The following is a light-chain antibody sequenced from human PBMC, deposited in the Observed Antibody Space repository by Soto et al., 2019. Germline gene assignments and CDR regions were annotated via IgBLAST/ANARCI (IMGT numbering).Light chain of an antibody. CDR1: QSFSNN. CDR3: QQYGSSPGT. J-gene: IGKJ1*01. CDR2: GAS. V-gene: IGKV3-20*01. Sequence: EIVMTQSPATLSVSPGERATLSCRASQSFSNNLAWYQQKPGQAPRLLIYGASSRATGIPDRFSGSGSGTDFTLTISRLEPEDFAVYYCQQYGSSPGTFGQGTKVDIK.